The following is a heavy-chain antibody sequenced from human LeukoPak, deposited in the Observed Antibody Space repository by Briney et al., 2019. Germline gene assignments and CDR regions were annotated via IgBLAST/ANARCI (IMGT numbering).Heavy chain of an antibody. J-gene: IGHJ4*02. Sequence: ASVKVSCKASGNTFTSYYMHWVRQAPGQGLEWMGIINPSGGSTSYAQKFQGRVTITRNTSISTAYMELSSLRSEDTAIYYCAREDYYDSGSSDYWGQGTLVTVSS. CDR3: AREDYYDSGSSDY. CDR2: INPSGGST. V-gene: IGHV1-46*01. D-gene: IGHD3-22*01. CDR1: GNTFTSYY.